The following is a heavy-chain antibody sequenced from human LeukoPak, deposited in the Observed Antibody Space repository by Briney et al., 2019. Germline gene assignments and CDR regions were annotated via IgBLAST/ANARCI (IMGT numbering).Heavy chain of an antibody. V-gene: IGHV3-30*18. D-gene: IGHD3-22*01. CDR3: AKTLFSYYYDSSGYFRWAFDI. J-gene: IGHJ3*02. CDR1: GSTFSSYG. CDR2: ISYDGSNK. Sequence: GGSLRLSCAASGSTFSSYGMHWVRQAPGKGLEWVAVISYDGSNKYYADSVKGRFTISRDNSKNTLYLQMNSLRAEDTAVYYCAKTLFSYYYDSSGYFRWAFDIWGQGTMVTVSS.